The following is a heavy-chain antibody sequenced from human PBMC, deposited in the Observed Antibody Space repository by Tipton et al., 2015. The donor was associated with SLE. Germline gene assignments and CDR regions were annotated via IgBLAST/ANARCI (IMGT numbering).Heavy chain of an antibody. CDR1: GFTFSGSA. Sequence: SLRLSCAASGFTFSGSAMHWVRQASGKGLEWVGHIRSKANSYATAYAASVKGRFTISRDDSENTAYLQMNSLRAEDTAVYYCAASGGILTAYPFDYWGQGTLVTVSS. J-gene: IGHJ4*02. CDR2: IRSKANSYAT. D-gene: IGHD3-9*01. V-gene: IGHV3-73*01. CDR3: AASGGILTAYPFDY.